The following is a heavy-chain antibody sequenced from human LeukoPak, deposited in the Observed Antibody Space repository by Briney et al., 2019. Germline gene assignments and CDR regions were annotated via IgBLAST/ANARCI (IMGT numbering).Heavy chain of an antibody. J-gene: IGHJ5*02. Sequence: SETLSLTCAVYGGSFSGYYWSWLRQPPGKGLEWIGEINHSGSTNYNPSLKSRVTISVDTSKNQFSLKLSSVTAADTAVYYCARGLAAAGTVWFDPWGQGTLVTVSS. CDR3: ARGLAAAGTVWFDP. CDR1: GGSFSGYY. D-gene: IGHD6-13*01. CDR2: INHSGST. V-gene: IGHV4-34*01.